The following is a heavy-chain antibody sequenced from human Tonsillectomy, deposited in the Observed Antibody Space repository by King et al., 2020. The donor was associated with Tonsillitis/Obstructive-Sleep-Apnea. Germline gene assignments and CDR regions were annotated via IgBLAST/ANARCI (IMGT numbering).Heavy chain of an antibody. CDR2: ISYDGTNK. D-gene: IGHD3-9*01. CDR1: GLTFSNYA. CDR3: ARAQGRYFYWLSHELAS. Sequence: VQLVQSGGGVVQAGRSLRLSCAASGLTFSNYAMHWVRQPPGKGLEWVALISYDGTNKYYADSVKGRFTISRDNSKITLYLLMNSLRAEDTAVYYCARAQGRYFYWLSHELASWGQGTLVTVSS. J-gene: IGHJ4*02. V-gene: IGHV3-30*04.